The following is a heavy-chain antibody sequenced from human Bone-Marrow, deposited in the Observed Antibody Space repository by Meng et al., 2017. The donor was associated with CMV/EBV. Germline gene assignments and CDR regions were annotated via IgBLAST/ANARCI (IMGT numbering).Heavy chain of an antibody. CDR2: ISGSGGST. V-gene: IGHV3-23*01. D-gene: IGHD6-6*01. Sequence: GESLKISCAASGFTFSSYAMSWVRQAPGKGLEWVSVISGSGGSTYYADSVRGRFTISRDNSKNTLYLQMNSLRAEDTAVYYSARGAGDSSSGYYFDYWGQGTLVTVSS. J-gene: IGHJ4*02. CDR3: ARGAGDSSSGYYFDY. CDR1: GFTFSSYA.